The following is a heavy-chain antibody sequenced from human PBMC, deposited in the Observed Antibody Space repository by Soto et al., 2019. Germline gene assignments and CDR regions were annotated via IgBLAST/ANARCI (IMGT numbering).Heavy chain of an antibody. CDR2: INGDNGNT. CDR3: ARDLGYGDYGTDF. CDR1: GYSFSNNG. Sequence: QVQLVQSGAEVKKPGASVKVSCQASGYSFSNNGISWVRQAPGQGFEWMGWINGDNGNTNYAQKFHGRVTMTTDTSTSTAYKELRSLRSDDTAVYYCARDLGYGDYGTDFWGQGTLVTVSS. D-gene: IGHD4-17*01. J-gene: IGHJ4*02. V-gene: IGHV1-18*04.